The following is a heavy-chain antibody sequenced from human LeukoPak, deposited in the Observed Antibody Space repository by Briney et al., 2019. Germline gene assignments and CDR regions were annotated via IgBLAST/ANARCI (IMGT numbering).Heavy chain of an antibody. CDR2: INPSADTT. V-gene: IGHV1-46*01. J-gene: IGHJ4*02. CDR3: ATGAMGVNLDY. Sequence: ASVKVSCKASGYTFTDYYMHWVRQAPGQGLEWMGIINPSADTTSYAQKFQGRVTMTEDTSTDTAYMELSSLRSEDTAVYYCATGAMGVNLDYWGQGTLVTVSS. CDR1: GYTFTDYY. D-gene: IGHD1-26*01.